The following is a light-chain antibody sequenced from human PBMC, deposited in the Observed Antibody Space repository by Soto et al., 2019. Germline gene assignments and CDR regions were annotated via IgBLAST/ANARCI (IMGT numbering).Light chain of an antibody. J-gene: IGKJ1*01. V-gene: IGKV3D-15*03. Sequence: EIFMTQSPATLSVSPGEGAALSCMASQSVSSNLTWYQHRPGQAPRLLIYQTSIRAAGIPARFSASGTGTDFTLTISDVQPEDFAVYYCHQRQSWPRTFGQGTKVDI. CDR2: QTS. CDR1: QSVSSN. CDR3: HQRQSWPRT.